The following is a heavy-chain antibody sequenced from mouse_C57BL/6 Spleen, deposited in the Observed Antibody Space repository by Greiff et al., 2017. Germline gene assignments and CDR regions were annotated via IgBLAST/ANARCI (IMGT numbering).Heavy chain of an antibody. CDR2: IYPGDGDT. Sequence: QVQLQQSGPELVKPGASVKISCKASGYAFSSSWMNWVKQRPGKGLEWIGRIYPGDGDTNYNGKFKGKATLTADKSSSTAYMQLSSLTSEDSAVYFCASSSFYYYGSSPYAMDYWGQGTSVTVSS. CDR1: GYAFSSSW. CDR3: ASSSFYYYGSSPYAMDY. J-gene: IGHJ4*01. D-gene: IGHD1-1*01. V-gene: IGHV1-82*01.